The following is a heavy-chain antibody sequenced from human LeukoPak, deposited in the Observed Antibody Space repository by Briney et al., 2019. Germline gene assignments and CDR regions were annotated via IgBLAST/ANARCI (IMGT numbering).Heavy chain of an antibody. CDR1: GFTFSSYW. CDR2: INSDGGTT. Sequence: GGSLRLSCAASGFTFSSYWMNWVRQAPGKGLEWVSGINSDGGTTTYADSVKGRFTISRDNAKNTLYLQMNNLRAEDTAIYYCATDSYVSGSYYRLFYWGQGTLVTVSS. D-gene: IGHD3-10*01. J-gene: IGHJ4*02. CDR3: ATDSYVSGSYYRLFY. V-gene: IGHV3-74*01.